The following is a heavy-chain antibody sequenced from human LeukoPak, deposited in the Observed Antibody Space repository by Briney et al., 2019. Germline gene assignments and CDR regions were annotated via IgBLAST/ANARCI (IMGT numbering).Heavy chain of an antibody. D-gene: IGHD4-17*01. CDR3: ARWNINGDPYQNYGMDV. CDR1: GYTFTSYD. Sequence: ASVKVSCKASGYTFTSYDINWVRQATGQGLEWMGWMNPNSGNTGYAQKFQGRVTMTRNTSISTAYMELSSLRSEDTAVYYCARWNINGDPYQNYGMDVWGQGTTVTVSS. J-gene: IGHJ6*02. CDR2: MNPNSGNT. V-gene: IGHV1-8*01.